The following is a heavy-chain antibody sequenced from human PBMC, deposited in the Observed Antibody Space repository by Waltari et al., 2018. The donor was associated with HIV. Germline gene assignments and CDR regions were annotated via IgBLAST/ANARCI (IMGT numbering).Heavy chain of an antibody. Sequence: QVQLVQSGAEVKKPGSSVKVSCKASGGTFSSYAISWVRQAPGQGLEWMGGIIPIFGTANYAQKFQGRVTITADESTSTAYMELSSLRSEDTAVYYCARDRRYYDILTGYPQDGPYYYYGMDVWGQGP. CDR1: GGTFSSYA. V-gene: IGHV1-69*01. D-gene: IGHD3-9*01. J-gene: IGHJ6*02. CDR3: ARDRRYYDILTGYPQDGPYYYYGMDV. CDR2: IIPIFGTA.